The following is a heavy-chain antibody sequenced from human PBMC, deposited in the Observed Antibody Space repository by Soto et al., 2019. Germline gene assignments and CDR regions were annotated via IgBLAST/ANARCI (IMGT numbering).Heavy chain of an antibody. D-gene: IGHD3-10*01. CDR1: GGSISSGDYY. CDR2: IYYSGST. J-gene: IGHJ4*02. V-gene: IGHV4-30-4*01. CDR3: ASSMVRGEGY. Sequence: SETLSLTCTVSGGSISSGDYYWSWIRQPPGKGLEWIGYIYYSGSTDYNPSLKSRVTISVDTSKNQFSLKLSSVTAADTAVYYCASSMVRGEGYWGQGTLVTVSS.